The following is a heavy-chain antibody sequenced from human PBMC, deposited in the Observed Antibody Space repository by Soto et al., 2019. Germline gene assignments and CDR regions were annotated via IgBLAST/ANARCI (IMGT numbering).Heavy chain of an antibody. Sequence: EVQLVESGGGLVQPGGSLRLSCAASGFTFSSYWMRWVRQAPGKGLEWVANIKQDGSEKYYVDSVKGRFTISRDNAKNSLYLQMTSLRAEDTAVYYCASWALVGASYYYYYGMDVWGQGTTVTVSS. CDR3: ASWALVGASYYYYYGMDV. V-gene: IGHV3-7*03. J-gene: IGHJ6*02. CDR2: IKQDGSEK. D-gene: IGHD1-26*01. CDR1: GFTFSSYW.